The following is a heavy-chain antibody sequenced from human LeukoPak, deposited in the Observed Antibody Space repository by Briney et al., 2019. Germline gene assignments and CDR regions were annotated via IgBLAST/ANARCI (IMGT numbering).Heavy chain of an antibody. CDR1: GYTFTNYY. Sequence: GASVKGSCKASGYTFTNYYLHSVRQAPGQGLEWMGVINPSGGSTSYAQKFQGRVTMTRDTSTSTVYMERSSLRSEDTAVYSCARGRDYGGNRDAFDVWGQGTMVTVSS. J-gene: IGHJ3*01. CDR3: ARGRDYGGNRDAFDV. CDR2: INPSGGST. D-gene: IGHD4-23*01. V-gene: IGHV1-46*01.